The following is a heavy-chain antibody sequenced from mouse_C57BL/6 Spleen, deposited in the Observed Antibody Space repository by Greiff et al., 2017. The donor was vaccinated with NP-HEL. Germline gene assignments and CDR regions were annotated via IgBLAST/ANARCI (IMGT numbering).Heavy chain of an antibody. D-gene: IGHD2-4*01. J-gene: IGHJ4*01. CDR3: ARNCGDYDYDEDAMGY. CDR2: IWSGGST. Sequence: QVQLQQSGPGLVQPSQSLSITCTVSGFSLTSYGVHWVRQSPGKGLEWLGVIWSGGSTDYNAAFISRLSISKDNSKSQVFFKMNSLQADDTAIYYSARNCGDYDYDEDAMGYWGQGTSVTVSS. CDR1: GFSLTSYG. V-gene: IGHV2-2*01.